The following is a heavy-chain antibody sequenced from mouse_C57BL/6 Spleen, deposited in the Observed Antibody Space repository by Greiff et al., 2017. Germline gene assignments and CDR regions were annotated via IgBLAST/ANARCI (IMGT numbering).Heavy chain of an antibody. D-gene: IGHD4-1*01. CDR2: ISSGSSTI. Sequence: EVQLVESGGGLVKPGGSLKLSCAASGFTFSDYGMHWVRQAPEKGLEWVAYISSGSSTIYYADTVQGRFTISRDNAKNTLFLQMTSLRSDDTAMYYCARLLSWAFDYWGQGTTLTVSS. CDR1: GFTFSDYG. CDR3: ARLLSWAFDY. V-gene: IGHV5-17*01. J-gene: IGHJ2*01.